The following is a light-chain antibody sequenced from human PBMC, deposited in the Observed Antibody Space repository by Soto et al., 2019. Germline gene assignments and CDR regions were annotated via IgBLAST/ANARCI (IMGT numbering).Light chain of an antibody. J-gene: IGKJ2*01. CDR3: SQYGISPYT. CDR2: GAS. Sequence: EIVLTQSPGTLSLSPGERATLSCRASQSVSSDYLAWYQQKPGQAPRLLIFGASSRATGIPDRFSGSGSGTDFTLTISRLEPEDAAVYHCSQYGISPYTFGQGTKLEIK. CDR1: QSVSSDY. V-gene: IGKV3-20*01.